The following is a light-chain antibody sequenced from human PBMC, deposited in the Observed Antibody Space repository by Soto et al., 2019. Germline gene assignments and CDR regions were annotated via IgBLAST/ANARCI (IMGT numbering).Light chain of an antibody. CDR1: SSDVGGYNY. CDR3: CSYAGSYTWV. V-gene: IGLV2-11*01. J-gene: IGLJ3*02. Sequence: QSALTQPRSVSGSPGQSITISCTGSSSDVGGYNYVSWFQQHPGKAPKLMIYDVTKRPSGVPDRFSASRSGNTASLTISGLQAGDEADYYCCSYAGSYTWVFGGGTKLTVL. CDR2: DVT.